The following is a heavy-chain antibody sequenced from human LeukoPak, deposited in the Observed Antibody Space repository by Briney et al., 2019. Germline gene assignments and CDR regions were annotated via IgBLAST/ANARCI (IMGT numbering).Heavy chain of an antibody. CDR1: GFTFSSYA. Sequence: GGSLRLSCAASGFTFSSYAMHWVRQAPGKGLEYVSAISSNGGSTYYANSVKGRFTISRDNSKNTLYLQMGSLRAEDMAVYYCTREKSSSWYCLLDYWGQGTLVTVSS. V-gene: IGHV3-64*01. J-gene: IGHJ4*02. CDR2: ISSNGGST. D-gene: IGHD6-13*01. CDR3: TREKSSSWYCLLDY.